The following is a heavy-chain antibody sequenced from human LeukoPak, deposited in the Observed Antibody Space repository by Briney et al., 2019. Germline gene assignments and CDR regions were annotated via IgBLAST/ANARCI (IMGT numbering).Heavy chain of an antibody. D-gene: IGHD6-6*01. Sequence: GGSLRLSCAASGFTFSSYSMNWVRQAPGKGLEWVSTISSGSTYMYYADSVKGRFTISRDNAQNSMYLQMNSLRAEDTAVYYCGRVGGRSKAAKGDAFDIWGQGTMVTVSS. V-gene: IGHV3-21*01. CDR2: ISSGSTYM. CDR1: GFTFSSYS. CDR3: GRVGGRSKAAKGDAFDI. J-gene: IGHJ3*02.